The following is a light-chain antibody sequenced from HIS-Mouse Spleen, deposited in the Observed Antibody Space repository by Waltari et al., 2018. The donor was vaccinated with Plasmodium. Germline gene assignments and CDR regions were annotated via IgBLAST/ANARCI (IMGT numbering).Light chain of an antibody. CDR3: MQALQTPRYT. Sequence: DIVMTQSPPSLPVTPGEPASISCRSSQSLLHSNGYNYLDWYLQKPGQSPQLLIYLGSNRASGVPDRFSGSGSGTEFTLKISRVEAEDVGVYYCMQALQTPRYTFGQGTKLEIK. J-gene: IGKJ2*01. V-gene: IGKV2-28*01. CDR1: QSLLHSNGYNY. CDR2: LGS.